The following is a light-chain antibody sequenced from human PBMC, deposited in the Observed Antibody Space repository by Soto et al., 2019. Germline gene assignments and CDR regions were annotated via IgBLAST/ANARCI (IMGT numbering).Light chain of an antibody. Sequence: EVVMTQSPATLSVSPGEGATLSCRASQGIGYTLAWYQHKPGQTPRLLIYDTSTRATGVPARFSGSRSGTEFTLTINSLQSEEFAVYYCQRYNNWPLTFGGGTKVESK. CDR3: QRYNNWPLT. CDR2: DTS. V-gene: IGKV3-15*01. J-gene: IGKJ4*01. CDR1: QGIGYT.